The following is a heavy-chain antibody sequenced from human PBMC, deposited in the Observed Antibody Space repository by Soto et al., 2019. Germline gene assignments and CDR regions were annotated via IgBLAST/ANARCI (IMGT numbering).Heavy chain of an antibody. CDR3: ASFAGYSSAWYVYFQH. V-gene: IGHV4-34*01. D-gene: IGHD6-19*01. J-gene: IGHJ1*01. CDR2: IYNSGNT. CDR1: GLSVIGYY. Sequence: SGTLSLTCAVYGLSVIGYYLSWVRKPPGKGLEWVAEIYNSGNTNHKHSLKGTVTISVDKSKNQLSLKMSSVTASDTAVYYCASFAGYSSAWYVYFQHWGQGTLVTVPQ.